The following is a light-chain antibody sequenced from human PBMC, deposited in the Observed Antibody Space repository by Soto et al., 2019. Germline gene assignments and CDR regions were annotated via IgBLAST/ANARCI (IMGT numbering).Light chain of an antibody. CDR3: QQRSNWPIT. Sequence: EIVLTQSPATLSLSPGERATLSCRASQNVSSYLAWYQQKPGQAPGLLIYDASNRATGIPARFSGSGSGTDFTLTISSLEPEDFAVYYCQQRSNWPITFGQGTRLEIK. V-gene: IGKV3-11*01. CDR1: QNVSSY. J-gene: IGKJ5*01. CDR2: DAS.